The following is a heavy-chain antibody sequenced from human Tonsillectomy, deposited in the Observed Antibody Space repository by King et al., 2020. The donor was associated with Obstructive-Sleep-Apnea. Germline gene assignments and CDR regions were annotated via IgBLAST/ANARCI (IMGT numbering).Heavy chain of an antibody. CDR2: IYPGDSDT. V-gene: IGHV5-51*01. J-gene: IGHJ4*02. CDR3: ARHGVEVVAATIKTTVTTSAGDY. Sequence: VQLVQSGAEVKKPGESLKISCKGSGYSFTSYWIGWVRQMPGKGLEWMGIIYPGDSDTRYSPSFQGQVTISADKSISTAYLQWSSLKASDTAMYYCARHGVEVVAATIKTTVTTSAGDYWGQGTLVTVSS. CDR1: GYSFTSYW. D-gene: IGHD2-15*01.